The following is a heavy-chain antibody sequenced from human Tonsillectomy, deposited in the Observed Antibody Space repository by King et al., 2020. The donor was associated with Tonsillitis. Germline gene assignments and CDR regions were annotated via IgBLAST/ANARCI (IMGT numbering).Heavy chain of an antibody. V-gene: IGHV5-51*01. D-gene: IGHD3-10*01. J-gene: IGHJ4*02. CDR1: GYSFTSYW. CDR2: IYPGDSDT. Sequence: VQLVESGAEVKKPGESLKISCKGSGYSFTSYWIGWVRQMPGKGLECMGIIYPGDSDTSYSPSFQGQVTISADKSISTAYLQWSSLKASDTAMYYCARVTMVRGVIQSPSYWGQGTLVTVSS. CDR3: ARVTMVRGVIQSPSY.